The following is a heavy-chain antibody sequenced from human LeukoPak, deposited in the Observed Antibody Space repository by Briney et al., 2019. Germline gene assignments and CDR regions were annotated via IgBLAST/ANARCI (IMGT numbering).Heavy chain of an antibody. J-gene: IGHJ3*02. D-gene: IGHD3-3*01. Sequence: PSETLSLTCTVSGDSISSSSYYWGWIRQPPGKGLEWIGSIYYSGSTYYNPSLKSRVTISVDTSKNQFSLKLSSVTAADTAVYYCARHSLPDYDFWRSPFAFDIWGQGTMVTVSS. CDR1: GDSISSSSYY. V-gene: IGHV4-39*01. CDR3: ARHSLPDYDFWRSPFAFDI. CDR2: IYYSGST.